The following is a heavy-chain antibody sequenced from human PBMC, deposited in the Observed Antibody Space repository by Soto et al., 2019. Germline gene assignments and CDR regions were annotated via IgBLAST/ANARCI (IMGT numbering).Heavy chain of an antibody. Sequence: SETLSLTCTVSGGSISSYYWSWIRQPPGKGLEWIGYIYYSGSTNYNPSLKSRVTISVDTSKNQFSLKLSSVTAADTAVYYCARDAGIAAAGINWFDPWGQETLVTVSS. J-gene: IGHJ5*02. CDR2: IYYSGST. V-gene: IGHV4-59*01. D-gene: IGHD6-13*01. CDR3: ARDAGIAAAGINWFDP. CDR1: GGSISSYY.